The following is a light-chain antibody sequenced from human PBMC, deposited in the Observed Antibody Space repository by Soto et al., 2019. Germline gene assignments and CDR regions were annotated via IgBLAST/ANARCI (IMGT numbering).Light chain of an antibody. CDR1: QSVRSN. CDR3: QQYNSWPLT. Sequence: EIVMTHSPATLSVSPGDRVTLSCRASQSVRSNSAWYQQKPGQVPRLLFYGASTRATGIPARFTGSGYGTEFTLTISSLQSEDFAVYYCQQYNSWPLTFGGGTKVDIK. J-gene: IGKJ4*01. V-gene: IGKV3-15*01. CDR2: GAS.